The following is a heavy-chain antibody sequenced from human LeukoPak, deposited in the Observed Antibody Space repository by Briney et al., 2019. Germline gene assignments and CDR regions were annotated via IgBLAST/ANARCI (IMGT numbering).Heavy chain of an antibody. J-gene: IGHJ4*02. D-gene: IGHD6-13*01. CDR2: IYYSGST. CDR1: GGSISSSSYY. CDR3: ARFGEQQLVLDY. Sequence: SETLSLTCTVSGGSISSSSYYWGWIRQPPGKGLEWIGSIYYSGSTYYCPSLKSRVTISVDTSKNQFSLKLSSVTAADTAVYYCARFGEQQLVLDYWGQGTLVTVSS. V-gene: IGHV4-39*07.